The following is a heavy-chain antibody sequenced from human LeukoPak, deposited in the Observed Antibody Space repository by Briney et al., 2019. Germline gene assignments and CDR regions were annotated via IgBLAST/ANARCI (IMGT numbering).Heavy chain of an antibody. CDR3: ARRREYFDF. CDR2: ISSSGGNI. CDR1: GFDLSDYY. Sequence: GGSLRLSCVVSGFDLSDYYMSWIRQDPGKGPEWISYISSSGGNIYFADSVKGRFTMSRDNARGSLYRQMNSLTVDDTAIYYCARRREYFDFWGRETLVSVSS. V-gene: IGHV3-11*01. J-gene: IGHJ4*02.